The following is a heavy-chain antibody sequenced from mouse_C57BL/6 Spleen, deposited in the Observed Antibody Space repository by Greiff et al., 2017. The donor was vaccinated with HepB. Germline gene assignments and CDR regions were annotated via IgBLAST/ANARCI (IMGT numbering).Heavy chain of an antibody. CDR3: ARSTTVVAYYAMDY. D-gene: IGHD1-1*01. CDR1: GYAFTNYL. Sequence: QVQLQQSGAELVRPGTSVKVSCKASGYAFTNYLIEWVKQRPGQGLEWIGVINPGSGGTNYNEKFKGKATLTADKASSTAYMQLNSLTSEDSEVYFCARSTTVVAYYAMDYWGQGTSVTVSS. CDR2: INPGSGGT. V-gene: IGHV1-54*01. J-gene: IGHJ4*01.